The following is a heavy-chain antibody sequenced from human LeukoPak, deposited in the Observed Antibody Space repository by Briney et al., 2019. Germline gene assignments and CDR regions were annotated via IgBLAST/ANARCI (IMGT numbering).Heavy chain of an antibody. J-gene: IGHJ5*02. CDR3: ARDGYSSGWYDLLPPFVSGWFDP. V-gene: IGHV1-18*01. D-gene: IGHD6-19*01. CDR2: ISAYTGKT. Sequence: ASVKVSCKASGYTFTNYGITWVRQASGQGIEWMGWISAYTGKTNSAQKLQGRVTMTRDMSTSTVYMELSSLRSEDTAVYYCARDGYSSGWYDLLPPFVSGWFDPWGQGTLVTVSS. CDR1: GYTFTNYG.